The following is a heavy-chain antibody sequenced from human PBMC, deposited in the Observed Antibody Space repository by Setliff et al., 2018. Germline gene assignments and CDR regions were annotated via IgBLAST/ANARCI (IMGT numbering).Heavy chain of an antibody. V-gene: IGHV1-2*02. CDR1: GYTFTGYY. CDR2: INPYSDVT. CDR3: ARDLMVFARLIYYMDV. Sequence: ASVKVSCKASGYTFTGYYLHWVRQAPGQGLEWMGWINPYSDVTNYAQKLQGRVTMTTDTSTSTAYMELRSLRSDDTAVYYCARDLMVFARLIYYMDVWGKGTTVTVSS. D-gene: IGHD2-8*01. J-gene: IGHJ6*03.